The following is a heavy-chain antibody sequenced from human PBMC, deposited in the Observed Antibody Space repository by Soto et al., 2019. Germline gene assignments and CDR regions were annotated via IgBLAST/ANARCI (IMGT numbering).Heavy chain of an antibody. J-gene: IGHJ5*02. CDR2: SYYRGST. V-gene: IGHV4-59*01. CDR1: GGSISSYY. Sequence: QVQLQESGPGLVKPSETLSLTCTVSGGSISSYYWSWIRQPPGKGLEWIGFSYYRGSTNYNPSLKRRLTISVDTSKNPFSLKLSSVTAADTAVYYCAREKTRGYYSNTSGYGWCDTWGQGPLVTVSS. D-gene: IGHD2-2*01. CDR3: AREKTRGYYSNTSGYGWCDT.